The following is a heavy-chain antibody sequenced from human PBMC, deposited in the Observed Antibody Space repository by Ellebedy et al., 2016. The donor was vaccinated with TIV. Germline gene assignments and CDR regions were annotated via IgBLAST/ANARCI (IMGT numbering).Heavy chain of an antibody. V-gene: IGHV3-30*04. J-gene: IGHJ4*02. CDR3: ARGRCSGANCHYFDY. D-gene: IGHD2-15*01. CDR1: GFTLSNYD. CDR2: ISSDGSHI. Sequence: PGGSLRLSCAVSGFTLSNYDVYWVRHAPGNGLQWVTFISSDGSHINYADSVKGRFTISRDISKNTMYLQMSSLRAEDTALYFCARGRCSGANCHYFDYWGQGTVVTVSS.